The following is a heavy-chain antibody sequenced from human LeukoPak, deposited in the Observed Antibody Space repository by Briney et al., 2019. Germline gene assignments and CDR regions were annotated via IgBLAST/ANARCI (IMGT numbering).Heavy chain of an antibody. D-gene: IGHD1-1*01. CDR1: GGSISSTSYY. V-gene: IGHV4-39*07. CDR3: ATLTTPGWFNP. Sequence: PSETLSLTCTVSGGSISSTSYYWGWIRQPPGKGLEWIGNIYYSGSTYYNPSLKSRVTISVDTSKNQFSLKLSSVTAADTAVYYCATLTTPGWFNPWGQGTLVTVSS. J-gene: IGHJ5*02. CDR2: IYYSGST.